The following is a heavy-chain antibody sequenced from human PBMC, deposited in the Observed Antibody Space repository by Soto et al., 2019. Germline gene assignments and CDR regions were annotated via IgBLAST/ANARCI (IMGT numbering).Heavy chain of an antibody. V-gene: IGHV1-69*12. J-gene: IGHJ2*01. CDR2: ITPMFGTA. CDR3: AQTLGLAVAGPGRFDL. D-gene: IGHD6-19*01. Sequence: QVQLVQYGAEVKKYGSSVKVSCKASGGTFSRYAISWVRQAPGQGLEWMGGITPMFGTANYAQRFQGRVTITADESKSRAYMPLSSLRSDDTAVYYCAQTLGLAVAGPGRFDLWGRGTLVTVSS. CDR1: GGTFSRYA.